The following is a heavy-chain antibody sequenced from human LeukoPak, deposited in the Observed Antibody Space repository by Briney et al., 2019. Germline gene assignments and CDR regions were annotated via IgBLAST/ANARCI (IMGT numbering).Heavy chain of an antibody. V-gene: IGHV4-30-2*01. CDR1: GGSISSGGYS. Sequence: PSETLSLTCAVSGGSISSGGYSWSWLRQPPGKGLEWIGYIYHSGSTYYNPSLKSRVTISVDRSKDQFSLKLSSVTAADTAVYYCARAAFWFDPWGQGTLVTVSS. CDR2: IYHSGST. CDR3: ARAAFWFDP. J-gene: IGHJ5*02.